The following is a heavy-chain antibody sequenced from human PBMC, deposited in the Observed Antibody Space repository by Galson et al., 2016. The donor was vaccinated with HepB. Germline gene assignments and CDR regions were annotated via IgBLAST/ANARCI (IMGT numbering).Heavy chain of an antibody. D-gene: IGHD1-1*01. CDR1: GFTVSRYY. Sequence: SLRLSCAASGFTVSRYYMSWVRQAPGKGLEWVAHISGSSNTIYYADSVKGRFTISRDNARKSLSLQMNSLRDEATAVYYCARVKEPSSGNWNVGPKFRRPKGGAPDPWGQGTQVTVSS. J-gene: IGHJ5*02. CDR3: ARVKEPSSGNWNVGPKFRRPKGGAPDP. V-gene: IGHV3-48*02. CDR2: ISGSSNTI.